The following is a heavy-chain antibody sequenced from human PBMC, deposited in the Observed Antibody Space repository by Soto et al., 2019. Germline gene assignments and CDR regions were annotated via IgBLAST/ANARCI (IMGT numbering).Heavy chain of an antibody. J-gene: IGHJ6*02. CDR1: GFTFSNYG. Sequence: QVQLVESGGGLVQPGRSPRLSCVVSGFTFSNYGMHWVRQAPGKGLGWVADIWYDGSGQRYAGSVQGRFTISRDNSKNTLYLQINSLRVEDTAVYYCAKDEVSRKYYGHSLDVWGQGTTVTVSS. D-gene: IGHD4-17*01. CDR2: IWYDGSGQ. CDR3: AKDEVSRKYYGHSLDV. V-gene: IGHV3-33*03.